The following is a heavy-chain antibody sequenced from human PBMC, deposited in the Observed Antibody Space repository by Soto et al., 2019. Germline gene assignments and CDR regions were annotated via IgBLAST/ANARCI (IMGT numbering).Heavy chain of an antibody. J-gene: IGHJ4*02. CDR1: GGSISSYY. CDR3: ARSGSGWRDYYGSRRDY. V-gene: IGHV4-59*01. CDR2: IYYSGST. D-gene: IGHD3-10*01. Sequence: SETLSLSCTVSGGSISSYYWSWIRQPPGKGLEWIGYIYYSGSTNYNPSLKSRVTISVDTSKNQFSLKLSSVTAADTAVYYCARSGSGWRDYYGSRRDYWGLGTLGTVS.